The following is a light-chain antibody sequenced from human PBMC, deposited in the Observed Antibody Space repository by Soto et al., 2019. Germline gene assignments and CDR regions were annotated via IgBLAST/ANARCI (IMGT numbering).Light chain of an antibody. J-gene: IGLJ1*01. Sequence: QSALTQPPSASASPGQSVTISCTGTSSDVGSYNYVSWYQQHPGKAPKVMIYEVSKRPSGVPDRFSGSKTGNTASLTVSGLQAEDEADYYCSSYAGSNRVFGTGTELTVL. CDR2: EVS. CDR3: SSYAGSNRV. CDR1: SSDVGSYNY. V-gene: IGLV2-8*01.